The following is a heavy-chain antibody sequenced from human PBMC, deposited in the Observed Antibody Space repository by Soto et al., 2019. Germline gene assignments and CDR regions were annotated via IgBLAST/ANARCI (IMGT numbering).Heavy chain of an antibody. V-gene: IGHV1-24*01. CDR1: GYTLTELS. J-gene: IGHJ6*02. D-gene: IGHD4-17*01. Sequence: QVQLVQSGAEVKKPGASVKVSCKVSGYTLTELSMHWVRQAPGKGLEWMGGFDPEDGETIYAQKFQGRVTMTEXXSXDXXYMELSSLRSEDTAVYYCATGDGDSTSGYYYGMDVWGQGTTVTVSS. CDR2: FDPEDGET. CDR3: ATGDGDSTSGYYYGMDV.